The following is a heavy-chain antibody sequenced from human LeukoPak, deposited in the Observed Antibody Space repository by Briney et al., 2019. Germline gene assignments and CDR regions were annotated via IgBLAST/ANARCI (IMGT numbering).Heavy chain of an antibody. J-gene: IGHJ5*02. Sequence: SQTLSLTCAISGDSVSSNSVTWNWIRQSPSRGLEWLGRTYYRSTRYNDYAVSVRGRITVNPDTSKNQFSLHLNSVTPEDTAVYYCARRLTQYDCFDPWGQGILVTVSS. V-gene: IGHV6-1*01. D-gene: IGHD2-2*01. CDR1: GDSVSSNSVT. CDR2: TYYRSTRYN. CDR3: ARRLTQYDCFDP.